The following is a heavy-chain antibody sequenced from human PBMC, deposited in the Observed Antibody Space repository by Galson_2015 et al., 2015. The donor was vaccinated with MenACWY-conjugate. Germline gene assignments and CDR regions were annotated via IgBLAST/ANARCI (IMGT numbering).Heavy chain of an antibody. CDR2: IIPIFGTA. Sequence: SVKVSCKASGGTFSSYAISWVRQAPGQGLEWMGGIIPIFGTANYAQKFQGRVTITADESTSTAYMELSSLRSEDTAVYYCARDSDDYDILTGYYKNDAFEIWGQGTMVTVSS. J-gene: IGHJ3*02. CDR1: GGTFSSYA. D-gene: IGHD3-9*01. V-gene: IGHV1-69*13. CDR3: ARDSDDYDILTGYYKNDAFEI.